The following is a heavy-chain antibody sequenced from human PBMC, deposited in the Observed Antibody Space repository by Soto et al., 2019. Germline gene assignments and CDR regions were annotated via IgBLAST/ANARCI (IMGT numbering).Heavy chain of an antibody. J-gene: IGHJ3*02. CDR3: AHRHDLAGFDI. V-gene: IGHV2-5*01. D-gene: IGHD2-15*01. CDR1: GFSLNTRAVG. Sequence: QITLKESGPTLVKPTQTLTLTCTFSGFSLNTRAVGVGWIRQPPGKALEWLALINWNDDERYSPSLKDRLTITKHTSRNHVVLTMTNVDPVDTATYYCAHRHDLAGFDIWGQGTTVTVSS. CDR2: INWNDDE.